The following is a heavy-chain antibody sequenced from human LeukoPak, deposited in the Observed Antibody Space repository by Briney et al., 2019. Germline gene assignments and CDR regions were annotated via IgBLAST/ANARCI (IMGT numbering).Heavy chain of an antibody. V-gene: IGHV3-23*01. D-gene: IGHD1-26*01. J-gene: IGHJ4*02. CDR3: AKDQSRVGASDPFDY. CDR2: ISGSGATT. Sequence: PGGSLRLSCAASGLTFSSCAMTWLRQAPGKGLEWVSSISGSGATTYYADSVKGRFTISRDNSNNTVYLQMNSLRAEDTAVYYCAKDQSRVGASDPFDYWGQGMQVGVSS. CDR1: GLTFSSCA.